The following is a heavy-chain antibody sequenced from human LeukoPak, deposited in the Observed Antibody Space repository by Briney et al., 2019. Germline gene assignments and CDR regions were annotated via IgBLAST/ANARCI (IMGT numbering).Heavy chain of an antibody. D-gene: IGHD1-7*01. CDR2: FSSGGRA. V-gene: IGHV4-39*07. J-gene: IGHJ4*02. Sequence: SETLSLTCIVPGGSISSSSYYWAWIRQSPGKGLEGIGTFSSGGRAYDNPSLTSRVSISKDTSDNQFSLRLYSVSASDTAVYYCARKQTGTMYDVWGQGTQVTVSS. CDR1: GGSISSSSYY. CDR3: ARKQTGTMYDV.